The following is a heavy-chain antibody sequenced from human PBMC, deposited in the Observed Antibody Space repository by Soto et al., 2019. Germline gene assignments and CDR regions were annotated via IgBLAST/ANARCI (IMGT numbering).Heavy chain of an antibody. J-gene: IGHJ6*02. CDR2: IGTAGDT. Sequence: GGSLRLSCAASGFTFSSYDMHWVRQATGKGLEWVSAIGTAGDTYYPGSVKGRFTISRENAKNSLYLQMNSLRAEDTAVYYCARAETDTIFGVVPLYYDVMDVWGQGTSVTVSS. V-gene: IGHV3-13*01. CDR3: ARAETDTIFGVVPLYYDVMDV. CDR1: GFTFSSYD. D-gene: IGHD3-3*01.